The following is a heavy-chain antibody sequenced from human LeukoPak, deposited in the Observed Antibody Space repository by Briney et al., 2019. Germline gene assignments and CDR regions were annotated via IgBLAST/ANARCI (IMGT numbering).Heavy chain of an antibody. J-gene: IGHJ4*02. CDR1: GFTFSSYA. CDR3: AKDLGSGWYLDY. D-gene: IGHD6-19*01. CDR2: ISYDGSEK. Sequence: PGGSLRLSCAASGFTFSSYAMHWVRQAPGKGLEWVAVISYDGSEKYYVDSVKGRFTISRDNSKNTLYLQMNSLRAEDTAVYYCAKDLGSGWYLDYWGQGTLVTVSS. V-gene: IGHV3-30*04.